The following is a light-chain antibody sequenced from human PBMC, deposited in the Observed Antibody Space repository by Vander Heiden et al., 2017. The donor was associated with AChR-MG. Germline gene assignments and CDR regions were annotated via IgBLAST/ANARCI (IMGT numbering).Light chain of an antibody. V-gene: IGKV1-39*01. CDR1: QTISNY. CDR2: AAS. J-gene: IGKJ1*01. Sequence: DIQMTQSPSSLSASVGDRITITCRASQTISNYLNWYQQKPGKTPKLLIYAASNLQSGVPSRFIGSASGTDFTLTISSLQPEDFATYYCQQTDSTPPMFGPGTKVEIK. CDR3: QQTDSTPPM.